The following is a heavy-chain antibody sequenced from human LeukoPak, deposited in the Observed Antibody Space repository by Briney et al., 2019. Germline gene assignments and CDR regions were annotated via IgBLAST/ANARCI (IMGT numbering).Heavy chain of an antibody. CDR1: GGTFSSYA. V-gene: IGHV1-69*13. Sequence: ASVKVSCKASGGTFSSYAISWVRQAPGQGLEWMGGIIPIFGTANYAQKFQGRVTITADESTSTAYMELSSLRSEDTAVYYCARVGGYSGYDDDYWGQGTLVTVSS. D-gene: IGHD5-12*01. J-gene: IGHJ4*02. CDR3: ARVGGYSGYDDDY. CDR2: IIPIFGTA.